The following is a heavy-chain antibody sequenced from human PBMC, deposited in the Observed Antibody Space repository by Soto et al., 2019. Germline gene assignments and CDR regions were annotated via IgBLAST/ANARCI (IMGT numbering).Heavy chain of an antibody. Sequence: PSETLSLTCAVYGGSFSGYYWSWIRQPPGKGLEWIGEINHSGSTNYNPSLKSRVTISVDTSKNQFSLKLSSVTAADTAVYYCATALVAATRGFDYWGQGTLVTVSS. V-gene: IGHV4-34*01. J-gene: IGHJ4*02. CDR2: INHSGST. CDR1: GGSFSGYY. D-gene: IGHD2-15*01. CDR3: ATALVAATRGFDY.